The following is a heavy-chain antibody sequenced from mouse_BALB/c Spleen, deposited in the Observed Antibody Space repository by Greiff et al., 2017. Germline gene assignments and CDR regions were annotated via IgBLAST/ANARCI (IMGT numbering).Heavy chain of an antibody. CDR2: INPSTGYT. Sequence: QVQLQQSGAELAKPGASVKMSCKASGYTFTSYWMHWVKQRPGQGLEWIGYINPSTGYTEYNQKFKDKATLTADKSSSTAYMQLSSLTSEDSAVYYCAPMITTYWGQGTLVTVSA. CDR3: APMITTY. J-gene: IGHJ3*01. CDR1: GYTFTSYW. D-gene: IGHD2-4*01. V-gene: IGHV1-7*01.